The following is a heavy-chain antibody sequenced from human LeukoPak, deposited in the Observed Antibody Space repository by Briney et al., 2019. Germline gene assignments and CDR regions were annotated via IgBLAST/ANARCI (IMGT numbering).Heavy chain of an antibody. CDR2: ISGNGGIT. CDR1: GFTFSSYA. V-gene: IGHV3-23*01. Sequence: GGFLRLSCAASGFTFSSYAMSWVRQAPGKGLEWVSAISGNGGITYYADSVKGRFTISRDSSKNTLYLQMNSLRAEDTALYYCTKGFPPYSSSSHYYYYMDVWGKGTTVTVSS. J-gene: IGHJ6*03. D-gene: IGHD6-6*01. CDR3: TKGFPPYSSSSHYYYYMDV.